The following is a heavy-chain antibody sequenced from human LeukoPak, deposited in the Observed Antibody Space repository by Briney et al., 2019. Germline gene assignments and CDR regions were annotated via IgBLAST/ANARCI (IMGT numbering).Heavy chain of an antibody. V-gene: IGHV3-30*02. CDR2: IRHDGIFK. D-gene: IGHD3-9*01. J-gene: IGHJ4*02. Sequence: GGSLRLSCITSGFTFGGFGMHWVRQSPGKGLEWVAFIRHDGIFKNYADFAEDRFTISRDNSQNTLYLQLHNVRDEDTAVYFCAKNWKFDLLTGYFDFWGRGTLVTVSS. CDR3: AKNWKFDLLTGYFDF. CDR1: GFTFGGFG.